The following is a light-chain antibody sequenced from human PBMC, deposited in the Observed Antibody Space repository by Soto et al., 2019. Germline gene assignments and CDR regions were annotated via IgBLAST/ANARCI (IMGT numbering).Light chain of an antibody. CDR1: SSDVGGYNY. J-gene: IGLJ1*01. CDR3: SSHASTRTLV. CDR2: YVS. V-gene: IGLV2-14*01. Sequence: QSVLTQPASVSGSPGQSITISCTGTSSDVGGYNYVSWYQHLPGKAPKLIIYYVSNRPSGVSDRFSGSKSGNTASLTISGLQAEDVAYYYCSSHASTRTLVFALGPNVAVL.